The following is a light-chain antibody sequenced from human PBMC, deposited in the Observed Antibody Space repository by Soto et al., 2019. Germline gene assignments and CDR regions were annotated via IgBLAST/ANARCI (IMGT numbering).Light chain of an antibody. Sequence: EIVMTQSPATLSVSPGERATLSCRASQSVSSNLAWYQQKPGQAPRLLIYGASTRATGIPARFSGSGSGTEFTLTISSLQSEEFAVYYCQQYNNWPRGFGQGTKVEIK. CDR2: GAS. V-gene: IGKV3-15*01. J-gene: IGKJ1*01. CDR3: QQYNNWPRG. CDR1: QSVSSN.